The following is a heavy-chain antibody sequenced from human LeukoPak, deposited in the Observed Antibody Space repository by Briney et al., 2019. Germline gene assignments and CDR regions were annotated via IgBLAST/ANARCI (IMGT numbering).Heavy chain of an antibody. Sequence: ASVKVSCKASGYTFTSYDINWVRQATGQGLEWMGWMNPNSGNTGYAQKFQGRVTMTRNTSISTAYMELSSLRSEDTAVYYCARFVVVAATPTYYYYYGMDVWGQGTTVTVSS. D-gene: IGHD2-15*01. J-gene: IGHJ6*02. CDR2: MNPNSGNT. CDR1: GYTFTSYD. CDR3: ARFVVVAATPTYYYYYGMDV. V-gene: IGHV1-8*01.